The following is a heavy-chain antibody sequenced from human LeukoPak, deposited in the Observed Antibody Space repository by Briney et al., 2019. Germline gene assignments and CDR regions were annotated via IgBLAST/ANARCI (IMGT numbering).Heavy chain of an antibody. Sequence: GGSLRLSCAASGFTFSSYWMHWVRQAPGKGLVRVSRINSDGTRTSYADSVKGRFTISRDNAKNTLYLQMNSLRAEDTAVCYCARDPYGSTSSWGQGTLVTVSS. V-gene: IGHV3-74*01. J-gene: IGHJ5*02. CDR3: ARDPYGSTSS. CDR1: GFTFSSYW. D-gene: IGHD2-2*01. CDR2: INSDGTRT.